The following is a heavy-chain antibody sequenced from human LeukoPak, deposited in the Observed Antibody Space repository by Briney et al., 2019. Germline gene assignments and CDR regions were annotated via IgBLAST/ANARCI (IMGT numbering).Heavy chain of an antibody. D-gene: IGHD6-6*01. CDR2: ITHSGST. CDR1: GGSFSNYY. V-gene: IGHV4-34*01. CDR3: ARIRPSRLYMDV. Sequence: SETLSLTCAVYGGSFSNYYWSWIRQSPGKGLEWIGEITHSGSTNYNPSLKSRVTISVDTSKNQFSLRLSSVTAADTAVYYCARIRPSRLYMDVWGKGTTVTVSS. J-gene: IGHJ6*03.